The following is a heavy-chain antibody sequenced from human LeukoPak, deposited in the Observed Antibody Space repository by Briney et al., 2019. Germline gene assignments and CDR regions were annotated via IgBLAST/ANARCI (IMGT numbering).Heavy chain of an antibody. V-gene: IGHV3-66*01. Sequence: GGSLRLSCVASELPVGGDFVSWLRLAPGKGLEWVSIIYRSGDTYYADSVKGRFTISRDNAKNTLYLQMNNLRAEDTAVYYCARGNYYYGSGSSPLDYWGQGTLVTVSS. J-gene: IGHJ4*02. CDR1: ELPVGGDF. D-gene: IGHD3-10*01. CDR3: ARGNYYYGSGSSPLDY. CDR2: IYRSGDT.